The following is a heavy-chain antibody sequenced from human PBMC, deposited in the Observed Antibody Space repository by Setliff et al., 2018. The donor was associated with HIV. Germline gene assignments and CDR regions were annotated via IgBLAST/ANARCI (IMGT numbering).Heavy chain of an antibody. V-gene: IGHV4-38-2*02. CDR1: GYSISSGYY. Sequence: SQTLSLTCTVSGYSISSGYYWGWIRQPPGKGLEWIGNIYHSGSTYYNPSLRSRVTISVDTSKNQFSLKLTSVTAADTAVYYCARFSTSSGGTFDYWGQGTLVTVSS. D-gene: IGHD6-6*01. J-gene: IGHJ4*02. CDR3: ARFSTSSGGTFDY. CDR2: IYHSGST.